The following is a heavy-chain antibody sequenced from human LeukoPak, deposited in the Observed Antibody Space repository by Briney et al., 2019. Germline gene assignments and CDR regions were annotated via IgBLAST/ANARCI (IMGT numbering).Heavy chain of an antibody. Sequence: VKVSCKASGYTFTGYYMHWVRQAPGQGLEWMGWINPNSGGTNYAQKFQGRVTMTRDTSISTAYMELSRLRSDDTAVYYCASAKRGGIGSFDYRGQGTLVTVSS. J-gene: IGHJ4*02. CDR2: INPNSGGT. D-gene: IGHD1-26*01. V-gene: IGHV1-2*02. CDR3: ASAKRGGIGSFDY. CDR1: GYTFTGYY.